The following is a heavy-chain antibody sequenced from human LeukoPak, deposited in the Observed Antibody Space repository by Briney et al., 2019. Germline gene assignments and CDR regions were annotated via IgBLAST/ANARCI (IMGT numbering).Heavy chain of an antibody. Sequence: GGSLRLSCAASGFTFSINWMSWVRQAPGKGLEWVANIKGDGSEKYYGDSVKGRFTISRDNAKNSLFLQMNSLRAEDTAVYFCARGGHWLDPWGQGTMVTVSP. CDR3: ARGGHWLDP. CDR1: GFTFSINW. V-gene: IGHV3-7*01. CDR2: IKGDGSEK. J-gene: IGHJ5*02.